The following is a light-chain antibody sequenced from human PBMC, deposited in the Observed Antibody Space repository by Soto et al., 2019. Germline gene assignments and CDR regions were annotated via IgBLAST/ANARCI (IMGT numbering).Light chain of an antibody. V-gene: IGLV2-18*02. Sequence: QSVLTQPPSVSGSPGQSVAISCTGTSSDVGSSNGVSWYQQPPGTAPKLMIYDVSNRPSGLPDRSSGSKSGNTASLTISGLQAEDEADYYCSSYTTSSTYVFGTGTKVTVL. CDR2: DVS. CDR3: SSYTTSSTYV. J-gene: IGLJ1*01. CDR1: SSDVGSSNG.